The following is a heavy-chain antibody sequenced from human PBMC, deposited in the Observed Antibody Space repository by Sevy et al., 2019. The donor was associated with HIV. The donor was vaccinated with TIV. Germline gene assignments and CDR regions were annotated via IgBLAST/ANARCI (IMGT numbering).Heavy chain of an antibody. Sequence: GGSLRLSCAASGFTFSSYSMNWVRQAPGKGLEWVSSISSSSSYIYYADSVKGRFTISRDNAKNSLYLQMNSLRAEDTAVYYCARDFNRDDYNTPEYPYYWGQGTLVTVSS. D-gene: IGHD4-4*01. CDR3: ARDFNRDDYNTPEYPYY. V-gene: IGHV3-21*01. CDR2: ISSSSSYI. J-gene: IGHJ4*02. CDR1: GFTFSSYS.